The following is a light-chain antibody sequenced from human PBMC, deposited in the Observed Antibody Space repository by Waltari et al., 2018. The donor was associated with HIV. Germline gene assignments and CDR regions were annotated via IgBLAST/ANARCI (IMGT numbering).Light chain of an antibody. V-gene: IGLV3-25*03. CDR2: KDT. J-gene: IGLJ2*01. Sequence: SSGLTQPPSVSVSPGQTAKITCSGDGLSKQYVFWYQQKTGQAPVLVIYKDTERPSKSPERFSGATSGTTVTLTISGVQAEDEADYFCHSEDNTGAAFFGGGTRLTVL. CDR1: GLSKQY. CDR3: HSEDNTGAAF.